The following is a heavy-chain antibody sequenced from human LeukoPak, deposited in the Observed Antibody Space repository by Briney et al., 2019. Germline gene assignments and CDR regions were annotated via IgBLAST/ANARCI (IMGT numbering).Heavy chain of an antibody. Sequence: GRSLRLSCAASGFSIENDGMSWVRQAPGKGLEWVGRVKSYNAGGTTHYAAPVKGRFIISRDDSKNMLYLQMDSLKTEDTAVYYCTLIQGWGAGSYFLDYWGQGALVTVSS. CDR1: GFSIENDG. J-gene: IGHJ4*02. CDR2: VKSYNAGGTT. CDR3: TLIQGWGAGSYFLDY. V-gene: IGHV3-15*01. D-gene: IGHD3-10*01.